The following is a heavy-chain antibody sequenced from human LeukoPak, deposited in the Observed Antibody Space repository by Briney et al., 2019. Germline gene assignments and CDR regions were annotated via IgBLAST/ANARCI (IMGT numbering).Heavy chain of an antibody. Sequence: GGSLRLSCAASGFTLRSYEMNWVRQAPGKGLEWVSYISRSGSTMYYADSVKGRFTISRDSARNSLYLQMNSLRAEDTAVYYCAREEYSGSYYFDYWGQGTLVTVSS. D-gene: IGHD1-26*01. CDR3: AREEYSGSYYFDY. CDR1: GFTLRSYE. V-gene: IGHV3-48*03. CDR2: ISRSGSTM. J-gene: IGHJ4*02.